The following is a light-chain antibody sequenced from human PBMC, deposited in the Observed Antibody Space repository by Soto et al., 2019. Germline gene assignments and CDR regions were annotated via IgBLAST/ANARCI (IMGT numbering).Light chain of an antibody. J-gene: IGLJ1*01. CDR1: SRDIGAYNY. CDR2: EVS. CDR3: FSFTTDWTHV. V-gene: IGLV2-14*01. Sequence: QSALPQPAFVSGSPGQSITISCTGSSRDIGAYNYVSWFQQYPGKAPKLIISEVSNRPSGASNRFSGSKPGTAASLTISGLQTEDEADYFCFSFTTDWTHVFXTGTKGTV.